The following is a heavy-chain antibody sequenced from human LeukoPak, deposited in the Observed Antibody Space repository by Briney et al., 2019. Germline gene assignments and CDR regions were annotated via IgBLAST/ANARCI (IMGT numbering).Heavy chain of an antibody. V-gene: IGHV1-8*01. CDR3: ARDQEGFDY. J-gene: IGHJ4*02. CDR2: MNPNSGNT. CDR1: GYTFTSYD. Sequence: GASVTVSFTASGYTFTSYDINWVRQATGQGLEWMGWMNPNSGNTGYAQKFQGRVTVTRDTSTSTVHMELSGLRSEDTAVYYCARDQEGFDYWGQGTLVTVSS.